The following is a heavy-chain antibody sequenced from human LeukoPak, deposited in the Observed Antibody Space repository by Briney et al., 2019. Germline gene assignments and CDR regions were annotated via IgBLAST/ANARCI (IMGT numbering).Heavy chain of an antibody. CDR3: ARTSSSSPEGDDY. D-gene: IGHD6-6*01. V-gene: IGHV1-2*04. J-gene: IGHJ4*02. CDR1: GYTFTGYY. CDR2: INPNSGGT. Sequence: ASVTVSCKASGYTFTGYYMHWVRQAPGQGLEWMGWINPNSGGTNYAQKFQGWVTMTRDTSISTAYMELSSLRSEDTAVYYCARTSSSSPEGDDYWGQGTLVTVSS.